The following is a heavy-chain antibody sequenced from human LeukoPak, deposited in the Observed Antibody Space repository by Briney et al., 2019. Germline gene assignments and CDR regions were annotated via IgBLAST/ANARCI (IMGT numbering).Heavy chain of an antibody. CDR1: GYTFTGYY. CDR2: INPNSGGT. CDR3: ARDLFLVRGLMVLGY. J-gene: IGHJ4*02. Sequence: ASVKVSCKASGYTFTGYYMHWVRQAPGQGLEWMGWINPNSGGTNYAQKFQGRVTMTRDTSISTAYMELSRLRSDDTAVYYCARDLFLVRGLMVLGYWGQGTLVTVSS. D-gene: IGHD3-10*01. V-gene: IGHV1-2*02.